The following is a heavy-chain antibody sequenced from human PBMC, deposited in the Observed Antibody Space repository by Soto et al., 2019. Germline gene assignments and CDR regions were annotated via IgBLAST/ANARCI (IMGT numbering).Heavy chain of an antibody. CDR1: GYTFTSYG. Sequence: ASVKVSCKASGYTFTSYGISWVRQAPGQGLEWMGWISAYNGNTNYAQKLQGRVTMTTDTSTSTAYMELRSLRSDDTAVYYCARADFGYCSSTSCYRRGNYYYGMDVWGQETTVTVSS. CDR3: ARADFGYCSSTSCYRRGNYYYGMDV. V-gene: IGHV1-18*04. J-gene: IGHJ6*02. D-gene: IGHD2-2*02. CDR2: ISAYNGNT.